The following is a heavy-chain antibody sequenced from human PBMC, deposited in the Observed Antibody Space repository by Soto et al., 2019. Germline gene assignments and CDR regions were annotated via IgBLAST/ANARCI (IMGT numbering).Heavy chain of an antibody. CDR3: ARDRQKALVVVAATGGFDY. Sequence: QVQLVESGGGVVQPGRSLRLSCAVSGFTFSSYSMHWVRQDPDMGLEWVVFISFAGNNKYYADSVKGRFTISRDNSNNMLYLEMNSLRPDDTAVYYCARDRQKALVVVAATGGFDYWGQGTPVTVSS. CDR1: GFTFSSYS. J-gene: IGHJ4*02. V-gene: IGHV3-30*04. D-gene: IGHD2-15*01. CDR2: ISFAGNNK.